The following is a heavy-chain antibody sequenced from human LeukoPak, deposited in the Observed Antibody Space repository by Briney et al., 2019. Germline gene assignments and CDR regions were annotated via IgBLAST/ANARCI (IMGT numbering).Heavy chain of an antibody. D-gene: IGHD4-23*01. Sequence: ASVKVSCKASGYTFTSYDINWVRQATGQGLEWMGWMNPNSGNTGYAQKFQGRVTITRNTSISTAYMELRSLRSDDTAVYYCARDLTVAQPRVDDAFDIWGQGTMVTVSS. J-gene: IGHJ3*02. CDR2: MNPNSGNT. CDR1: GYTFTSYD. V-gene: IGHV1-8*03. CDR3: ARDLTVAQPRVDDAFDI.